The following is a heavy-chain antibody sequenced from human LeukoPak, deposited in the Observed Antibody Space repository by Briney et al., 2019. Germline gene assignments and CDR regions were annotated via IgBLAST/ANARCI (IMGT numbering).Heavy chain of an antibody. V-gene: IGHV3-74*01. J-gene: IGHJ4*02. CDR3: ARDQSLRRFGSDY. CDR2: IDANAKTT. Sequence: GGSLRLSCAASGFTFSSYAMSWVRQAPGKGLVWVSRIDANAKTTSYADSVKGRFTISTDNAKKTLYLQMNSLRAEDTAVYYCARDQSLRRFGSDYWGQGTLVTVSS. CDR1: GFTFSSYA. D-gene: IGHD3-16*01.